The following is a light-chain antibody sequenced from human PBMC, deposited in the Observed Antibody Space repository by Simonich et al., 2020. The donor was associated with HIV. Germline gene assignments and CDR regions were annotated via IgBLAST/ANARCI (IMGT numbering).Light chain of an antibody. CDR1: QSVLYSSSYKNY. V-gene: IGKV4-1*01. CDR2: WAS. Sequence: DIVMTQSPDSLAVSLGERATINCKSSQSVLYSSSYKNYLAWYQQKPGQPPELLIYWASTRESGVPDRFSGSGSGTDFTLTISSLQAEDVAVYYCQQYYSTPLTFGQGTKVEIK. CDR3: QQYYSTPLT. J-gene: IGKJ1*01.